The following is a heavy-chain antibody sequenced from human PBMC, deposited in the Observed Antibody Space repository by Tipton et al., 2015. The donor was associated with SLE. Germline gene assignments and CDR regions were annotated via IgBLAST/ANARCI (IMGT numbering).Heavy chain of an antibody. CDR2: IYYTGST. CDR3: ARDNYGNDYGMDV. CDR1: GASINSGDHY. J-gene: IGHJ6*02. D-gene: IGHD5-24*01. V-gene: IGHV4-31*03. Sequence: TLSLTCTVSGASINSGDHYWCWLRQYPGKGLEWIGYIYYTGSTYYDPSLKSRATISVDMSKNQFSLRLTSVTAADTAVYYCARDNYGNDYGMDVWGQGTTVTVSS.